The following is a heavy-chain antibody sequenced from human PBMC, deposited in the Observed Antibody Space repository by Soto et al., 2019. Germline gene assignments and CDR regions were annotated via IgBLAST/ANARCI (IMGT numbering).Heavy chain of an antibody. CDR3: ASRHTTNWYYLYSGKDV. CDR2: ISYDGVTI. Sequence: GGSLRLSCAASGFTFRSYAMHWVRQAPGKGLEWVAVISYDGVTIYHADSVKGRFTISRDNSKDTLYLQMDSLGAADTAVYYFASRHTTNWYYLYSGKDVWGKGTRVTVSS. J-gene: IGHJ6*04. V-gene: IGHV3-30*03. CDR1: GFTFRSYA. D-gene: IGHD1-1*01.